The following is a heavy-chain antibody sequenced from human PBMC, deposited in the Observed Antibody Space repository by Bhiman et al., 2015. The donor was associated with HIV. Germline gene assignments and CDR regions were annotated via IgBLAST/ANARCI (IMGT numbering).Heavy chain of an antibody. CDR3: ARDHYGWGWFDS. CDR2: ISRSGSII. V-gene: IGHV3-11*04. CDR1: GFTLSDSY. D-gene: IGHD3-10*01. Sequence: QVQLVESGGDLVKPGGSLRLSCAASGFTLSDSYMSWIRQAPGKGLEWLSSISRSGSIIFDADSVKGRFTISRDNAKNSLYLQMNSLRAEDMAVYYCARDHYGWGWFDSWGQGTLVTVSS. J-gene: IGHJ5*01.